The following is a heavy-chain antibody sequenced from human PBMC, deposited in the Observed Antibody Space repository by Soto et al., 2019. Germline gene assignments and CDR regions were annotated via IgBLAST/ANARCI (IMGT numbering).Heavy chain of an antibody. CDR2: MNPGSGNT. D-gene: IGHD3-10*01. V-gene: IGHV1-8*01. CDR1: GYTFTNYE. CDR3: ARMAASGSLNWFDP. Sequence: QVQLVQSGAEVKKPGASVKVSCKASGYTFTNYEINWVRQATGQGLEWMGWMNPGSGNTGYAHKVQGRVTMTRNISLSTAYIELSRLGSDDTAIYYCARMAASGSLNWFDPWGQGTLVTVSS. J-gene: IGHJ5*02.